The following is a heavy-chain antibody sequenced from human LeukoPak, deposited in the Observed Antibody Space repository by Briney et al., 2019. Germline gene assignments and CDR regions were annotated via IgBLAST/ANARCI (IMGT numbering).Heavy chain of an antibody. CDR3: ARARERRFHYYYMDV. CDR1: RGTFSSYA. D-gene: IGHD1-1*01. J-gene: IGHJ6*03. V-gene: IGHV1-69*05. Sequence: ASVKVSCKASRGTFSSYAISWVRQAPGQGLEWMGGIIPIFGTANYAQKFQDRVTITTDESTSTAYMELSSLRSEDTAVYYCARARERRFHYYYMDVWGKGTTVTVSS. CDR2: IIPIFGTA.